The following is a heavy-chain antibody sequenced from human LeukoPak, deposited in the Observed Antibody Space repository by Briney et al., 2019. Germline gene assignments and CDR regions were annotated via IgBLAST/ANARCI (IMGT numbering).Heavy chain of an antibody. Sequence: GESLKISCKVSGYRFNIYWIGWVRQMSGRGPEWMGIIYPGDSDIRYSPSFQGQVNISADKSISTAYLQWNSLKASDTAMYYCVRRTTGEYYFDYWGQGTLVTVSS. D-gene: IGHD7-27*01. V-gene: IGHV5-51*01. CDR2: IYPGDSDI. CDR3: VRRTTGEYYFDY. J-gene: IGHJ4*02. CDR1: GYRFNIYW.